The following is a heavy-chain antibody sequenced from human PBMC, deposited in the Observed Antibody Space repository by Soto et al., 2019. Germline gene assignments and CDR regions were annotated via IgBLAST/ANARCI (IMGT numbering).Heavy chain of an antibody. D-gene: IGHD6-13*01. V-gene: IGHV1-3*04. J-gene: IGHJ4*02. CDR2: INIGDGNT. CDR3: ARGASSSWTSLDY. Sequence: GSVKVSCKASGYSFINYAIYWVRQAPGQRLEWMGRINIGDGNTKYSQRFQDRVTITRDTSASTAYMDLSSLTSDDTAVYYCARGASSSWTSLDYWGQGTLVTVSS. CDR1: GYSFINYA.